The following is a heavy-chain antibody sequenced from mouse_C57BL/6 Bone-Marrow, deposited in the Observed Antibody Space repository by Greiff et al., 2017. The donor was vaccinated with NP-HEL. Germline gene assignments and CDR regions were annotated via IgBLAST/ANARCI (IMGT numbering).Heavy chain of an antibody. CDR3: ARNYYGSSRFDY. Sequence: EVKLMESGPELVKPGASVKIPCKASGYTFTDYNMDWVKQSHGKSLEWIGDINPNNGGTIYNQKFKGKATLTVDKSSSTAYMELRSLTSEDTAVYYCARNYYGSSRFDYWGQGTTLTVSS. CDR2: INPNNGGT. CDR1: GYTFTDYN. D-gene: IGHD1-1*01. J-gene: IGHJ2*01. V-gene: IGHV1-18*01.